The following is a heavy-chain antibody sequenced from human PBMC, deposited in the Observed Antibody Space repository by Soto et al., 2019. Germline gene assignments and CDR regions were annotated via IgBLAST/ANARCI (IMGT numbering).Heavy chain of an antibody. J-gene: IGHJ4*02. CDR2: ISGSGGSA. D-gene: IGHD3-3*01. CDR1: GFTFGSHA. Sequence: EVQLLESGGGLVQPGGSLRLSCAASGFTFGSHAMIWVRQAPGKGLEWVSAISGSGGSAYYADSVKGRFTISRDNSINTLYLQMNSLRAEDTALYYCAKEPYFDFWSAYYYFDYWGQGTLVTVSS. V-gene: IGHV3-23*01. CDR3: AKEPYFDFWSAYYYFDY.